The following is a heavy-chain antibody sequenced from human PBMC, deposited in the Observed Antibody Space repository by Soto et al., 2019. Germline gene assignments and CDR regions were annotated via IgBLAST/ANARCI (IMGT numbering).Heavy chain of an antibody. CDR2: ISYDGSNK. V-gene: IGHV3-30*03. Sequence: GGSLRLSCAASGFTFSSYGMHWVRQAPGKGLEWVAVISYDGSNKYYADSVKGRFTISRDNSKNTLYLQMNSLRAEDTAVYYCKLEANDADYWGQGTLVTVSS. CDR3: KLEANDADY. J-gene: IGHJ4*02. CDR1: GFTFSSYG. D-gene: IGHD1-1*01.